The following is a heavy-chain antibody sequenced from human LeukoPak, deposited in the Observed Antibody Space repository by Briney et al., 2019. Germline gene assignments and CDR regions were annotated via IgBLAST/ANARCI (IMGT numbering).Heavy chain of an antibody. CDR1: GYTFTSYY. J-gene: IGHJ4*02. Sequence: ASVKVSCKASGYTFTSYYMHWVRQAPGQGLEWMGIINPSGGSTSYTQKFQGRVTMTRDTSTSTIYMELSSLRSEDTAVYYCARSLTGYYDSSGFWGQGTLVTVSS. D-gene: IGHD3-22*01. CDR3: ARSLTGYYDSSGF. CDR2: INPSGGST. V-gene: IGHV1-46*01.